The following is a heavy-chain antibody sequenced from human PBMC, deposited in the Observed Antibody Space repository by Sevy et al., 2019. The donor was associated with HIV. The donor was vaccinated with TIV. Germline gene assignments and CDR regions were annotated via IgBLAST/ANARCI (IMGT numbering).Heavy chain of an antibody. V-gene: IGHV1-18*04. Sequence: ASVKVSCKASGYTLTSYGISWVRQAPGQGLEWMGWISPYNGNTNYAPKLQGRVTMTTDTPTTTAYMELRGLRDDDTAVYYCARHGKAGYTYGHSFDYWGQGTLVTVSS. J-gene: IGHJ4*02. CDR1: GYTLTSYG. CDR3: ARHGKAGYTYGHSFDY. CDR2: ISPYNGNT. D-gene: IGHD5-18*01.